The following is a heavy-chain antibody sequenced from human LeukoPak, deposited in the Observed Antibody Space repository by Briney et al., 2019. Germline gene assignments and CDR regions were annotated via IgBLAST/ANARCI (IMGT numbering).Heavy chain of an antibody. Sequence: GGSLRLSCAASGFTFSLYDMHWVRQATGKSLEWVSGIGNEGSTFYPGSLKGRFTISRDNARNSLYLQMNSLSAEDTAVYYCIRDLGLSHAYGAFDVWGQGALVTVSS. D-gene: IGHD3-16*01. CDR2: IGNEGST. J-gene: IGHJ3*01. CDR3: IRDLGLSHAYGAFDV. CDR1: GFTFSLYD. V-gene: IGHV3-13*01.